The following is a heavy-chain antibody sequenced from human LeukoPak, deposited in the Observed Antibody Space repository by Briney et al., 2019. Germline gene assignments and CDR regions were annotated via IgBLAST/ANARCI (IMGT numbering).Heavy chain of an antibody. CDR1: GFTVSSNY. Sequence: PGGSLRLSCAASGFTVSSNYMSWVRQAPGKGLEWVSVIYSGGSTYYADSVKGRFTISRDNSKNTLYLQMNSLRAEDTAVYYCARSETTVTKRFGWFDPWGQGTLVTVSS. CDR3: ARSETTVTKRFGWFDP. V-gene: IGHV3-53*01. CDR2: IYSGGST. J-gene: IGHJ5*02. D-gene: IGHD4-17*01.